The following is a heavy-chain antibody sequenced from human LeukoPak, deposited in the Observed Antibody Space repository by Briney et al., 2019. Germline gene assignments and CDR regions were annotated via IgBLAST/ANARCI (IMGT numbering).Heavy chain of an antibody. CDR1: GYTFTSYD. V-gene: IGHV1-2*02. Sequence: GASVKVSCKASGYTFTSYDINWVRQATGQGLEWMGWINTKSDRTSSARKFQGRVTMTRDPSITTVYMDMAWLTSDDTAIYFCARADFIDAGPYLIGPWGQGTLVTVSS. CDR2: INTKSDRT. D-gene: IGHD3-3*01. CDR3: ARADFIDAGPYLIGP. J-gene: IGHJ5*02.